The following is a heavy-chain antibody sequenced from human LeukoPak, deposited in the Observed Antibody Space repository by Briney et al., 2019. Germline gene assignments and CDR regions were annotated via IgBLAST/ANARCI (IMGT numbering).Heavy chain of an antibody. CDR1: GFTFSSDS. J-gene: IGHJ4*02. CDR3: ARVGYYDFWSGPYYFDY. Sequence: GGSLRLSCAASGFTFSSDSMNWVRQAPGKGLEWISYISSSSSTIYYADSVKGRFTISRDNAKNSLYLQMNSLRAEDTAVYYCARVGYYDFWSGPYYFDYWGQGTLVTVSS. CDR2: ISSSSSTI. V-gene: IGHV3-48*01. D-gene: IGHD3-3*01.